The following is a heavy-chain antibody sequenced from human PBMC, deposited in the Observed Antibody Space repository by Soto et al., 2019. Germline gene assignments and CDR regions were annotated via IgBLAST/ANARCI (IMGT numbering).Heavy chain of an antibody. CDR3: ARVHQAVSLRFLEWLSDFDY. Sequence: GASVKVSCKASGYTFTTYGVSWVRQDPGQGLEGMGWISTYNGNTNYAQKLQGRVTMTTGTSTSTAYMELRSLRSDDTAEYYCARVHQAVSLRFLEWLSDFDYWGQGTLVTVSS. J-gene: IGHJ4*02. D-gene: IGHD3-3*01. CDR2: ISTYNGNT. CDR1: GYTFTTYG. V-gene: IGHV1-18*01.